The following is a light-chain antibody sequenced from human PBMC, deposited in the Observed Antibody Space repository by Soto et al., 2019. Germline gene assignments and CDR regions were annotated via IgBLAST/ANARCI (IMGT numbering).Light chain of an antibody. CDR3: QQYSSDST. J-gene: IGKJ1*01. CDR1: QSINNW. Sequence: DIRMTQSPSTLSASVGDRVTITCRASQSINNWLAWYQQKPGKAPKLLFYRASSLENGVPSRFSGRGSGTEFIFPIPSLQPDDFATYYCQQYSSDSTFGQGTKVEL. V-gene: IGKV1-5*03. CDR2: RAS.